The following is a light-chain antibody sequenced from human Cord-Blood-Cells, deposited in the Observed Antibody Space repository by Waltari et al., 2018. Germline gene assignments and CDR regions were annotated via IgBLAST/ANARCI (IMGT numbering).Light chain of an antibody. CDR2: DVS. Sequence: QSALTQPVSVSGSPGQSITISCTGTSSDVGGYNYVSWYQQHPGKAPKLMIDDVSNRPSAVSNRFSGSKSGNTASLTISGLQAEDEADYYCSSYTSSSTPVVFGGGTKLTVL. J-gene: IGLJ2*01. V-gene: IGLV2-14*01. CDR1: SSDVGGYNY. CDR3: SSYTSSSTPVV.